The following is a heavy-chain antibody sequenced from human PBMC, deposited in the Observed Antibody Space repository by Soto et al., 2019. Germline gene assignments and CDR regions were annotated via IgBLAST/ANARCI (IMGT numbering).Heavy chain of an antibody. J-gene: IGHJ6*01. D-gene: IGHD3-9*01. Sequence: PGGSLRLSCAASGFTFSSYAMSWVRQAPGKGLEWVSAISGSGGSTYYADSVKGRFTISRDNSKNTLYLQMNSLRAEDTAVYYCAKDPALRYFDWLLVNYGMDVWGQGTKVTVSS. CDR1: GFTFSSYA. CDR2: ISGSGGST. V-gene: IGHV3-23*01. CDR3: AKDPALRYFDWLLVNYGMDV.